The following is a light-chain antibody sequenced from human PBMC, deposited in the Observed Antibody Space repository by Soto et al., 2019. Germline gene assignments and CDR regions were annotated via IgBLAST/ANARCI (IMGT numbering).Light chain of an antibody. J-gene: IGKJ1*01. CDR2: IAS. Sequence: LXPGERATLSCRASQSVSSNHLAWYQQKTGQTPRLLIYIASNRAPGIPDRFSGSGSGTHFTLTISRVEPEDFAAYYCQQYDSSPWTFGQGTKVEIK. CDR1: QSVSSNH. CDR3: QQYDSSPWT. V-gene: IGKV3-20*01.